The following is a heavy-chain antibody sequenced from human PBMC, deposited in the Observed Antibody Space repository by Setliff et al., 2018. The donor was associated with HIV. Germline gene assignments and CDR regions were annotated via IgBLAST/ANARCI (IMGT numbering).Heavy chain of an antibody. CDR3: ARGPIDFWMDY. V-gene: IGHV1-46*01. D-gene: IGHD3-3*01. CDR2: INPSGGST. CDR1: GYTFTNYY. Sequence: ASVKVSCKASGYTFTNYYMHWVRQAPGQGLEWMGIINPSGGSTSYAQKFQGRVTMTRDTSTSTVYMELSSLRSEDTAVYFCARGPIDFWMDYWGQGTLVTVSS. J-gene: IGHJ4*02.